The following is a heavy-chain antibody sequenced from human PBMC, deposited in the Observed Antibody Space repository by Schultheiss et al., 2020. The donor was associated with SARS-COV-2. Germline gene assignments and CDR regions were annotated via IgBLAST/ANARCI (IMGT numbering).Heavy chain of an antibody. D-gene: IGHD3-3*01. CDR2: ISSNGGST. CDR3: ASAPSFWSGYYPRISYYYYYMDV. CDR1: GFTVSSYA. V-gene: IGHV3-64*04. Sequence: GGSLRLSCAASGFTVSSYAMHWVRQAPGKGLEYVSAISSNGGSTYYADSVKGRFTISRDNSKNTLYLQMNSLRAEDTAVYYCASAPSFWSGYYPRISYYYYYMDVWGKGITVTVSS. J-gene: IGHJ6*03.